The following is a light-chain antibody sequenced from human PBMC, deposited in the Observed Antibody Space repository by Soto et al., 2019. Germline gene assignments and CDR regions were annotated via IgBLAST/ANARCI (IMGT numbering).Light chain of an antibody. J-gene: IGKJ2*01. CDR3: QQYNNWPYT. Sequence: EIVLTQSPETLSVSPGERATLSCRASQSVSSKLAWYQQKPGQAPRLLIYGASTRATGVPARFSGSGSGTELTLTISSLQSEDFAVYYCQQYNNWPYTFGQGTKLEIK. V-gene: IGKV3-15*01. CDR2: GAS. CDR1: QSVSSK.